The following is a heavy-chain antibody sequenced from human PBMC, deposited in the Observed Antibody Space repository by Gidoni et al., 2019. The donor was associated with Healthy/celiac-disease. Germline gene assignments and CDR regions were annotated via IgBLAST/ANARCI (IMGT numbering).Heavy chain of an antibody. V-gene: IGHV3-33*01. CDR3: TGIAAN. D-gene: IGHD6-25*01. Sequence: APGKGLEWVAVIWYDGSNKYYADSVKGRFTISRDNSKNTLYLQMNSLRAEDTAVYYCTGIAANWGQGTLVTVSS. CDR2: IWYDGSNK. J-gene: IGHJ4*02.